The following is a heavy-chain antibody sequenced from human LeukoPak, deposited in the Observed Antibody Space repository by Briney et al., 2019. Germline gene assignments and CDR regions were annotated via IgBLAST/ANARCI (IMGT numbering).Heavy chain of an antibody. CDR3: ARDLNWNQIDY. Sequence: AGGSLRLSCSASGFTFSRFAMTWVRHLPGKGLEWVSTISGNGLQTFYADSVKGRFSVSRDNSVNIVYLQMDSLRAEDTAVYYCARDLNWNQIDYWGQGSLVSVSS. V-gene: IGHV3-23*01. J-gene: IGHJ4*02. CDR1: GFTFSRFA. CDR2: ISGNGLQT. D-gene: IGHD1-20*01.